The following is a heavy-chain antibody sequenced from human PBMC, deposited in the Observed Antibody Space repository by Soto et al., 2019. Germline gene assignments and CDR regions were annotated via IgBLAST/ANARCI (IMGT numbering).Heavy chain of an antibody. Sequence: ASVKVSCKASGYTFTGYYMHWVRQVPGQGLEWVGWINPKNGGINYAQKFQGRVTMTRDTSVNTPYMDLNRLNFDDSAIYYCVRGQSVLYLDLWGRGTQVTVSS. V-gene: IGHV1-2*02. CDR2: INPKNGGI. CDR3: VRGQSVLYLDL. D-gene: IGHD1-20*01. J-gene: IGHJ1*01. CDR1: GYTFTGYY.